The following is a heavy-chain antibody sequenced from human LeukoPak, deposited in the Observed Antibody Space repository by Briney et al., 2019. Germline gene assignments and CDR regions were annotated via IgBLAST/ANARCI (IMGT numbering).Heavy chain of an antibody. J-gene: IGHJ4*02. V-gene: IGHV3-23*01. Sequence: PGGSLRLSCAASGFTFSNYAMSWVRQAPGKGLEWVSAVSGSGGSTYYADSVKGRFTISRDNSKNTCYLQMNSLRAEDTALYYCAKSLSSTSCRKFDYWGQGTLVTVSS. CDR1: GFTFSNYA. CDR2: VSGSGGST. CDR3: AKSLSSTSCRKFDY. D-gene: IGHD2-2*01.